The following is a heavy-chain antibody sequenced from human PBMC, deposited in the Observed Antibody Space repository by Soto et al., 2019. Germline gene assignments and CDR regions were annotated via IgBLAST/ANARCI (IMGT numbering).Heavy chain of an antibody. J-gene: IGHJ4*02. CDR2: ISAYYGNT. Sequence: GASVKVSCKASGYTFTSYGISWVRQAPGQGLEWMGWISAYYGNTNYAQKLQGRVTITTDTSTSTAYMELSSLRPEDTAVYYCARDLPPLYCSGGSCYSGNYWGQGTLVTVSS. CDR1: GYTFTSYG. CDR3: ARDLPPLYCSGGSCYSGNY. D-gene: IGHD2-15*01. V-gene: IGHV1-18*01.